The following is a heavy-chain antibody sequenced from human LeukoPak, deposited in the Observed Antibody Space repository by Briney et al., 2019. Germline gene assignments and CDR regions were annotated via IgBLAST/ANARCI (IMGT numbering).Heavy chain of an antibody. Sequence: PSETLSLTCAVYGGSFSGYYWSWIRQPPGKGLEWIGEINHSGSTNYNPSLKSRVTMSVDTSKNQFSLKLSSVTAADTAVYYCARVTDPRYNWFDPWGQGTLVTVSS. CDR1: GGSFSGYY. CDR3: ARVTDPRYNWFDP. D-gene: IGHD2-21*02. V-gene: IGHV4-34*01. J-gene: IGHJ5*02. CDR2: INHSGST.